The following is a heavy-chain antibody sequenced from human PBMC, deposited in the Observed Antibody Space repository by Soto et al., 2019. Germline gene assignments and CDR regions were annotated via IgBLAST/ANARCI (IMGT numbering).Heavy chain of an antibody. D-gene: IGHD2-8*01. CDR2: ISGSGGST. J-gene: IGHJ5*02. CDR1: GFTFSSYA. CDR3: GKGGGGFVLMVYASS. Sequence: EVQLLESGGGLVQPGGSLRLSCAASGFTFSSYAMTWVRQAPGKGLEWVSAISGSGGSTYYADSGKGRFTISRDNSKKPLDQQLNTPRAGATAVYSGGKGGGGFVLMVYASSWGQGTPVTVSS. V-gene: IGHV3-23*01.